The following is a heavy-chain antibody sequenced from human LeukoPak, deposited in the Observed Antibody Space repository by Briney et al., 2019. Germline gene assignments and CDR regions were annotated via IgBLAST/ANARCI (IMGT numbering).Heavy chain of an antibody. D-gene: IGHD6-19*01. CDR3: VGYSSGWYQSDY. CDR2: ITGSGGNT. CDR1: EFTFSSYA. Sequence: GGSLRLSCAASEFTFSSYAMSWVGQAPGKGLAWVSGITGSGGNTYYADSVKGRFTISRDNSKNTLYLQMNSLRDEDTAVYYCVGYSSGWYQSDYWGQGTLVTVSS. J-gene: IGHJ4*02. V-gene: IGHV3-23*01.